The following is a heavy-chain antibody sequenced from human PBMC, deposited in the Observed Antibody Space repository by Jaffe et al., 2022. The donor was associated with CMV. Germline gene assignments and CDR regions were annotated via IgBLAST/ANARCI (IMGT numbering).Heavy chain of an antibody. CDR2: ISASGGGT. J-gene: IGHJ5*01. V-gene: IGHV3-23*01. D-gene: IGHD1-26*01. Sequence: EVQLLESEGGLLQPGGSLRLSCAASGFTFSSYVLSWVRQAPGKGLEWVSTISASGGGTYYADSVKGRFTISRDNSKSTVYLQMNDLRAEDTAVYFCAKGRGTSRSGGSFASWGQGTLVTVSS. CDR1: GFTFSSYV. CDR3: AKGRGTSRSGGSFAS.